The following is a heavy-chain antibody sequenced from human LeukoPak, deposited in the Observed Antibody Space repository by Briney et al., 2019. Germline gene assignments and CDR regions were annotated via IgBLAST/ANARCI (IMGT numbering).Heavy chain of an antibody. CDR2: IYYSGST. J-gene: IGHJ4*02. CDR3: ARVSPVDTAMAYYFDY. Sequence: SETLSLTCTVSGGSVSSGSYYWSWIRQPPGKGLEWIGYIYYSGSTNYNPSLKSRVTISVDTSKNQFSLKLTSVTAADTAVYYCARVSPVDTAMAYYFDYWGQGTLVTVSS. D-gene: IGHD5-18*01. V-gene: IGHV4-61*01. CDR1: GGSVSSGSYY.